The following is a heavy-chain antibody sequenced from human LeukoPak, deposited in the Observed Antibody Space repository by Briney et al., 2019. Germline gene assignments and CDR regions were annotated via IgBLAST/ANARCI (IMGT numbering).Heavy chain of an antibody. J-gene: IGHJ4*02. Sequence: GGSLRLSCAASGFTFDDYNMHWVRQGPGRGLEWVSLVSWDGTVTYYRDSVEGRFTISRDNSKNFLYLQMNSLKSGDAGFYFCAKGGVTIITKKDYLEYWGPGTLVTVSS. CDR2: VSWDGTVT. CDR1: GFTFDDYN. V-gene: IGHV3-43*01. CDR3: AKGGVTIITKKDYLEY. D-gene: IGHD3-10*01.